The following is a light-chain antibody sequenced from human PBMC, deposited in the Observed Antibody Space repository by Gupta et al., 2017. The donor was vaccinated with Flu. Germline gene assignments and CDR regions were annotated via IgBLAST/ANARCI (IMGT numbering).Light chain of an antibody. V-gene: IGLV2-11*01. J-gene: IGLJ2*01. CDR2: DVN. CDR3: NSYGATIF. Sequence: QSALTQPRSVSVSPGQSVAISCTGTSSDVGAYDYVSWYQQHPGQATKLMIYDVNKRPSGVSDRFSGSKSGNTASLTISGLQTDDEADYYCNSYGATIFFGGGTRLTVL. CDR1: SSDVGAYDY.